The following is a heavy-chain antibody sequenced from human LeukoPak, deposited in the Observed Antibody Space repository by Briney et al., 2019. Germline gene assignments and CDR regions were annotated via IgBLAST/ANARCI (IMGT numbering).Heavy chain of an antibody. CDR2: IYSGGST. CDR1: GTTVNSNY. CDR3: ARDFMATITDY. Sequence: PGGSLRLSCAASGTTVNSNYMSWVRQAPGKGLQWVSIIYSGGSTFYADSVKGRFTISRDNSKNTLYLQMNSLRAEDTAVYYCARDFMATITDYWGQGTLATVSS. V-gene: IGHV3-66*01. D-gene: IGHD5-24*01. J-gene: IGHJ4*02.